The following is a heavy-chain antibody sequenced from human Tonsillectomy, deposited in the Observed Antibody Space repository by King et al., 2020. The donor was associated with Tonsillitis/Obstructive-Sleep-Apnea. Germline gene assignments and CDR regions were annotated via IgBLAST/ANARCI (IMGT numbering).Heavy chain of an antibody. D-gene: IGHD1-1*01. CDR2: IYYSGST. CDR1: GASISSYY. Sequence: QLQESGPGLLKPSETLSLTCNVSGASISSYYWSWIRQPPEKGLEWIGYIYYSGSTNYNPSLKSRVTISVDTSKNQFSLKLISVTAADTAVYYCARHRNNWKYGGFDFWGQGTLVTVSS. J-gene: IGHJ4*02. CDR3: ARHRNNWKYGGFDF. V-gene: IGHV4-59*08.